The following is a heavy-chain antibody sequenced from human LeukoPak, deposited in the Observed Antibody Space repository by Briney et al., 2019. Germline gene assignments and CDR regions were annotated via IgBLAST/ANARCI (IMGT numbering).Heavy chain of an antibody. CDR2: INPSGGST. CDR3: ARGVYEYSSSSPLDY. J-gene: IGHJ4*02. Sequence: AASVKVSCKASGYTFTSYGISWVRQAPGQGLEWMGIINPSGGSTSYAQKFQGRVTMTRDMSTSTVYMELSSLRSEDTAVYYCARGVYEYSSSSPLDYWGQGTLVTVSS. D-gene: IGHD6-6*01. V-gene: IGHV1-46*01. CDR1: GYTFTSYG.